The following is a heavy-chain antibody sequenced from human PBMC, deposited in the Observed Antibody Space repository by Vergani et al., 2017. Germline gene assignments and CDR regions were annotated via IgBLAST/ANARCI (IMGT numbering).Heavy chain of an antibody. V-gene: IGHV3-48*04. CDR1: GFTFSSYS. J-gene: IGHJ4*02. Sequence: EVQLVESGGGLVQPGGSLRLSCAASGFTFSSYSMNWVRQAPGKGLEWVSYISSSSSTKYYADPVKGRFTNSRDNSKTLYLQMESLRVEDTAMYLCARDLSYSTAKPFLDSRGQGALVTVSS. CDR3: ARDLSYSTAKPFLDS. D-gene: IGHD3/OR15-3a*01. CDR2: ISSSSSTK.